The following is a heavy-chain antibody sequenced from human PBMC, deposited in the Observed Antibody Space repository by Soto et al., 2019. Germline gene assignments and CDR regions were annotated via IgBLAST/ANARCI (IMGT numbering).Heavy chain of an antibody. J-gene: IGHJ4*02. V-gene: IGHV4-39*01. CDR3: AKNWNWGSLVH. CDR2: VYYTGST. D-gene: IGHD7-27*01. CDR1: GASIGSTTYY. Sequence: SETLSLTCTVSGASIGSTTYYWGWIRQSPGKGLEWIGKVYYTGSTYYNPSLKSRVTISVDTPKNQFSLKLSSVTAADTAVYYCAKNWNWGSLVHWGQGTLVTVSS.